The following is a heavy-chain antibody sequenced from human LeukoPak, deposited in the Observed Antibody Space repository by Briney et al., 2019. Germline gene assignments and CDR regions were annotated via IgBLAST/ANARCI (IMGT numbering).Heavy chain of an antibody. CDR1: GFTLSSYG. CDR3: AKDKSPDDFWSGYSNFFDY. D-gene: IGHD3-3*01. CDR2: IRYDGSNK. Sequence: GGSLRLSCAASGFTLSSYGMHWVRQAPGKGLEWVAFIRYDGSNKYYADSVKGRFTISRDNSKNTLYLQMNSLRAEDTAVYYCAKDKSPDDFWSGYSNFFDYWGQGTLVTVSS. J-gene: IGHJ4*02. V-gene: IGHV3-30*02.